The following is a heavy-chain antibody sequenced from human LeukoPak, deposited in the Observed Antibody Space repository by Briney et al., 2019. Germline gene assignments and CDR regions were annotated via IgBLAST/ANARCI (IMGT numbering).Heavy chain of an antibody. V-gene: IGHV3-49*03. Sequence: GGSLRLSCTGSGFTFGDYAMSWFRQAPGKGLEWVGFVRRKAYGGTTEYAASVKGRFTISRDDSKSVAYLQMNSPKTEDTAVYYCTRDIPPYYYDSSGYYSDYWGQGTLVTVSS. J-gene: IGHJ4*02. CDR2: VRRKAYGGTT. CDR3: TRDIPPYYYDSSGYYSDY. D-gene: IGHD3-22*01. CDR1: GFTFGDYA.